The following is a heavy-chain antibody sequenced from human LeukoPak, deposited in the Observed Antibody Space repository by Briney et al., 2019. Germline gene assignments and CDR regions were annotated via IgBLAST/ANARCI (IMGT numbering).Heavy chain of an antibody. CDR1: GFTFSSYA. Sequence: GGSLRLSCAASGFTFSSYAMSWVRQAPGKGLEWVSAISGSGGSTYYADSVKGRFTISRDNSKNTLYLQMNSLRAEDTAVYYCAKLRWLQQKWSHFDDWGQGTLVTVSS. CDR2: ISGSGGST. D-gene: IGHD5-24*01. J-gene: IGHJ4*02. V-gene: IGHV3-23*01. CDR3: AKLRWLQQKWSHFDD.